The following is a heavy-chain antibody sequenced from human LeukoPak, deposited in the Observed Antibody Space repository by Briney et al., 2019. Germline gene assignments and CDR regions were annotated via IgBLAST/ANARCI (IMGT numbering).Heavy chain of an antibody. CDR1: GGSFSGYY. CDR2: INHSGST. Sequence: PSETLSLTFAVYGGSFSGYYWSWIRQPPGKGLEWIGEINHSGSTNYNPSLKSRVTISVDTSKNQFSLKLSSVTAADTAVYYCARDTSLGDAFDIWGQGTMVTVSS. V-gene: IGHV4-34*01. CDR3: ARDTSLGDAFDI. D-gene: IGHD7-27*01. J-gene: IGHJ3*02.